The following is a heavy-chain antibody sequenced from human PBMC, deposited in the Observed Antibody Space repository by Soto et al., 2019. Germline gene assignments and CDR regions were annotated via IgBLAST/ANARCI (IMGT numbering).Heavy chain of an antibody. CDR2: IIPIFGTA. J-gene: IGHJ4*02. CDR1: GGTFSSYA. D-gene: IGHD3-10*01. CDR3: ASGRYYYGSASYFGDVDY. Sequence: QVQLVQSGAEVKKPGSSVKVSCKASGGTFSSYAISWVRQAPGQGLEWMGGIIPIFGTANYAQKFQGRVTITADESTSTAYMELSSLRSEDTAVYYCASGRYYYGSASYFGDVDYWGQGTLVTVSS. V-gene: IGHV1-69*01.